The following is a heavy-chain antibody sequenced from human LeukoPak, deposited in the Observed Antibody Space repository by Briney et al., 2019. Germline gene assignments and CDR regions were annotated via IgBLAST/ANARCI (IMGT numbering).Heavy chain of an antibody. D-gene: IGHD2-15*01. Sequence: GSSVKVSCKASGGTFSSYAISWVRQAPGQGLEWMGWTSTNTGNPTYAQGFTGRFVFSLDTSVSTAYLQISSLKAEDTAVYYCARKSVAATPRDIVYQYSYMDVWGKGTTVTVSS. V-gene: IGHV7-4-1*02. CDR3: ARKSVAATPRDIVYQYSYMDV. J-gene: IGHJ6*03. CDR1: GGTFSSYA. CDR2: TSTNTGNP.